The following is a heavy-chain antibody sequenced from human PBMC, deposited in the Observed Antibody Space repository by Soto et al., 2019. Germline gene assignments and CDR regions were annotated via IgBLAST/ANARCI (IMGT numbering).Heavy chain of an antibody. V-gene: IGHV3-11*06. Sequence: GGSLRLSCAASGFTFSDYYMSWIRQAPGKGLEWISYISSSSSYTNYADSVKGRFTISRDNAKNSLYLEMNSLRAEDTAVYYCARESEDLTSNFDYWGQGTLVTVSS. J-gene: IGHJ4*02. CDR3: ARESEDLTSNFDY. CDR1: GFTFSDYY. CDR2: ISSSSSYT.